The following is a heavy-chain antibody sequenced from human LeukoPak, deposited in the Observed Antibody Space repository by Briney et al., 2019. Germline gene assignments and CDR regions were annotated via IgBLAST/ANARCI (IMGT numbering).Heavy chain of an antibody. CDR2: IYYSGST. V-gene: IGHV4-31*03. J-gene: IGHJ4*02. Sequence: SQTLSLTCTVSGGSISSGGYYWSWIRQHPGKGLEWIGYIYYSGSTYYNPSLKSRVTISVDTSKNQFSLKLSSVTAADTAVYYCAKEATILVSYFDYWGQGTLVTVSS. D-gene: IGHD5-12*01. CDR3: AKEATILVSYFDY. CDR1: GGSISSGGYY.